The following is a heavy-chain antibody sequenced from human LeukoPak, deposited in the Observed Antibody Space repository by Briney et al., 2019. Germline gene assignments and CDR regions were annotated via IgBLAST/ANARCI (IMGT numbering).Heavy chain of an antibody. CDR2: INHSGST. CDR1: VESFSGYF. D-gene: IGHD5-24*01. Sequence: PSETLSLTCVVYVESFSGYFWTWVRQTPGKGLECIGEINHSGSTNYKPSLKSRVTISVDTSKNRFSLKLTSVTAADTAVYYCARKPPEDGYGLDYWGQGTLVTVSS. V-gene: IGHV4-34*01. J-gene: IGHJ4*02. CDR3: ARKPPEDGYGLDY.